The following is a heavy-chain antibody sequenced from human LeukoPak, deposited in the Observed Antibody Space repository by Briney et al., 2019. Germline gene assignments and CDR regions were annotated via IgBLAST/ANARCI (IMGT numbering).Heavy chain of an antibody. CDR3: ARGLQYCSSTSCYTDNPRGVYFQH. V-gene: IGHV1-58*02. Sequence: ASVKVSCKASGFTFTSSAMQWVRQARGQRLEWIGWIVVGSGNTNYAQKFQERVTITRDMSTSTAYMELSSVTAADTAVYYCARGLQYCSSTSCYTDNPRGVYFQHWGQGTLVTVSS. J-gene: IGHJ1*01. CDR1: GFTFTSSA. D-gene: IGHD2-2*02. CDR2: IVVGSGNT.